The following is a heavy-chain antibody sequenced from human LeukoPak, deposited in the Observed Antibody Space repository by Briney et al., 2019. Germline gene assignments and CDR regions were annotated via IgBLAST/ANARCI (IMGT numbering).Heavy chain of an antibody. V-gene: IGHV3-66*01. CDR3: ASRGTTDWYQGGFDY. CDR1: GFTVSSNY. J-gene: IGHJ4*02. D-gene: IGHD3-9*01. CDR2: TYSDDIT. Sequence: GALRLSCAVSGFTVSSNYMGWVRQAPGKGMEWISFTYSDDITNYADSVKGRFTISRDNSKNTPYLQMSSLRAEDTAVYYCASRGTTDWYQGGFDYWGQGTLVTVSS.